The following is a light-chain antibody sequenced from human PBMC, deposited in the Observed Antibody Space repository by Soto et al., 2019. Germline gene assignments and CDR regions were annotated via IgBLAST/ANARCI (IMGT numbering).Light chain of an antibody. CDR3: QQYGTSPYT. Sequence: EIVLTQSPGTQSLSPGERATLSCGASQSLSSNSLAWYQQKPGQAPRLLIYGASSRATGIPDRFSGSGSGTDFTLTISRLEPKDFAVYYCQQYGTSPYTFGQGTKLEIK. J-gene: IGKJ2*01. CDR2: GAS. CDR1: QSLSSNS. V-gene: IGKV3-20*01.